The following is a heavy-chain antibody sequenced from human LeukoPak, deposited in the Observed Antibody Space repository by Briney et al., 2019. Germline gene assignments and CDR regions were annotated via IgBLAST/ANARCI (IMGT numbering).Heavy chain of an antibody. CDR1: GFAFSSQA. D-gene: IGHD6-19*01. CDR2: ISDSGSIT. J-gene: IGHJ4*02. V-gene: IGHV3-23*01. CDR3: AKDARRTSGWYFFDY. Sequence: GGSQRLSCAASGFAFSSQAMGWVRQAPGKGLEGGSVISDSGSITYYADSVKGRFTISRDNSKNTLFLQMNSLRAEDTAVYYCAKDARRTSGWYFFDYWGQGTLVTVSS.